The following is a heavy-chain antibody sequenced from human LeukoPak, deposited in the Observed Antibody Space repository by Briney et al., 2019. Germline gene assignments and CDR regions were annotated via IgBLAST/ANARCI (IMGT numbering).Heavy chain of an antibody. Sequence: SETLSLTCTVSGGSISSHYWSWIRQPPGKGLEWIGYIYYSGSTNYNPSLKSRVTISVDTSKNQFSLKLSSVTAADTAVHYCARAGVVVVAATPGDVDAFDIWGQGTMVTVSS. J-gene: IGHJ3*02. CDR3: ARAGVVVVAATPGDVDAFDI. CDR1: GGSISSHY. CDR2: IYYSGST. D-gene: IGHD2-15*01. V-gene: IGHV4-59*11.